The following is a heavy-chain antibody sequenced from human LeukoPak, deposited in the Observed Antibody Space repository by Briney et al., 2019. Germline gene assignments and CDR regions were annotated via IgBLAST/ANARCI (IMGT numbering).Heavy chain of an antibody. CDR3: ARDRTAVTGDGFDI. D-gene: IGHD4-17*01. V-gene: IGHV4-39*07. CDR1: GGSISSSSYY. CDR2: IYHSGNT. Sequence: SETLSLTCTVSGGSISSSSYYWAWIRQPPGKGLEWIGSIYHSGNTYYNPSLKSRVTISVDTSKNQFSLKLISVTAADTAVYYCARDRTAVTGDGFDIWGQGTMVTVSS. J-gene: IGHJ3*02.